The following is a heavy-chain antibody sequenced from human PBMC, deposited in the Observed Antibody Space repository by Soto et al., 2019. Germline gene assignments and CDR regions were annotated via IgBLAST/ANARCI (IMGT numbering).Heavy chain of an antibody. J-gene: IGHJ4*02. CDR2: ISAYNGNT. CDR3: AREPLGYCSGGSCFTGGSDY. D-gene: IGHD2-15*01. CDR1: GYTFTSYG. Sequence: ASVKVSCKASGYTFTSYGISWVRQAPGQGLEWMGWISAYNGNTNYAQKLQGRVTMTTDTSTSTAYMELRSLRSDDTAVYYCAREPLGYCSGGSCFTGGSDYWGQGTLVTVSS. V-gene: IGHV1-18*01.